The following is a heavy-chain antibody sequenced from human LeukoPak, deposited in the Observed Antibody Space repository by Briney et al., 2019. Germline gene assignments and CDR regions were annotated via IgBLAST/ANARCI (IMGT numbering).Heavy chain of an antibody. CDR2: IYPGDSDT. V-gene: IGHV5-51*01. D-gene: IGHD1-26*01. J-gene: IGHJ4*02. Sequence: GEPLKISCKGSGYNFNSYWIGWGRQMPGKGLEWMGIIYPGDSDTSYSPSFQGQVTISANKSISTAYLQWSTLKASDTAMYFCARRIGSSRSLDFWGQGTPVTVSS. CDR1: GYNFNSYW. CDR3: ARRIGSSRSLDF.